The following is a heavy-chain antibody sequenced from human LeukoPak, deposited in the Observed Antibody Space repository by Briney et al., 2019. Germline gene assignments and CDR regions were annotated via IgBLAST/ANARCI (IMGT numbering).Heavy chain of an antibody. Sequence: ASVTVSCKASGYTFTIYYIHWVRQAPGQGLEWMGWINPNSGSTNYAQKFQGRVTMTRDTSISTAYMELSRLRSDDTAVYYCERDMHLTVTTVKGGYYYYYMDVWGKGTTVTISS. D-gene: IGHD4-17*01. V-gene: IGHV1-2*02. CDR3: ERDMHLTVTTVKGGYYYYYMDV. J-gene: IGHJ6*03. CDR2: INPNSGST. CDR1: GYTFTIYY.